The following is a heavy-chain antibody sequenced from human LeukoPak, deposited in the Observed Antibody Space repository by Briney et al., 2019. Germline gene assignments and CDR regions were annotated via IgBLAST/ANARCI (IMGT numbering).Heavy chain of an antibody. CDR3: ARDSQYYDYVWGSYRPYYFDY. CDR2: IYTSGST. J-gene: IGHJ4*02. D-gene: IGHD3-16*02. Sequence: KPSETLSLTCTVSGGSISSYYWSWIRQPAGKGLEWIGRIYTSGSTNYNTSLKSRVTMSVDTSKNQFSLKLSSVTAADTAVYYCARDSQYYDYVWGSYRPYYFDYWGQGALVTVSS. V-gene: IGHV4-4*07. CDR1: GGSISSYY.